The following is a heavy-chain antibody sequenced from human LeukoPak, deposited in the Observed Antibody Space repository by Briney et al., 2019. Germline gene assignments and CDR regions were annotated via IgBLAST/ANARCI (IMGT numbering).Heavy chain of an antibody. J-gene: IGHJ3*02. CDR3: AKGIYYDSSGYYNRAGFDI. D-gene: IGHD3-22*01. CDR1: GFTFSDYY. V-gene: IGHV3-23*01. Sequence: GGSLRLSCAASGFTFSDYYTSWVRQAPGKGLKWVSAISGSGGSTYYADSVKGRFTISRDNSKNTLYLQMNSLRAEDTAVYYCAKGIYYDSSGYYNRAGFDIWGQGTMVTVSS. CDR2: ISGSGGST.